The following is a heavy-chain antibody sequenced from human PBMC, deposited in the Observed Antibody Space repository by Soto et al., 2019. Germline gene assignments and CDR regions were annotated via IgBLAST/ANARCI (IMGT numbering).Heavy chain of an antibody. V-gene: IGHV4-34*01. CDR2: INHSGST. D-gene: IGHD3-3*01. J-gene: IGHJ5*02. CDR3: ASGYYDFWSGYPNWFDP. Sequence: SETLSLTCAVYGGSFSGYYWSWIRQPPGKGLEWIGEINHSGSTNYNPSLKSRVTISVDTSKNQFSLKLSSVTAADTAVYYCASGYYDFWSGYPNWFDPWGQGTLVTVYS. CDR1: GGSFSGYY.